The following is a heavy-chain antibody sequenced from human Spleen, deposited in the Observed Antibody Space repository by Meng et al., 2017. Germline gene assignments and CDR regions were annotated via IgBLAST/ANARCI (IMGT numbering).Heavy chain of an antibody. CDR2: MKSNVDGGTV. V-gene: IGHV3-15*01. J-gene: IGHJ4*01. CDR3: SGHVDY. Sequence: EVQLGESGGGFVKPGGSLRLSCAASGFTFSNAWMTWVRQAPGKGLEWIGRMKSNVDGGTVDYAAAVKGRFFISRDDSENTFYLQMNSLKTEDTAVYYCSGHVDYWGHGTLVTVS. CDR1: GFTFSNAW.